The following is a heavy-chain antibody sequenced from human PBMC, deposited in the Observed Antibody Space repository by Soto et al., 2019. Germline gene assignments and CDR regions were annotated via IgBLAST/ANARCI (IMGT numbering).Heavy chain of an antibody. CDR3: ASSITIFGVVNGLDV. Sequence: SVKVSCKASGGTFSSYTISWVRQAPGQGLEWMGRIIPILGIANYAQKFQGRVTITADKSTSTAYMELSSLRSEDTAVYYCASSITIFGVVNGLDVWGKGITVTVSS. D-gene: IGHD3-3*01. CDR1: GGTFSSYT. J-gene: IGHJ6*04. V-gene: IGHV1-69*02. CDR2: IIPILGIA.